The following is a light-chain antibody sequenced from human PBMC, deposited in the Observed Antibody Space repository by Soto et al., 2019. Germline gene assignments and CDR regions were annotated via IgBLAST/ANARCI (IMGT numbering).Light chain of an antibody. J-gene: IGLJ1*01. CDR2: NVY. Sequence: QSVLTQPASVSGSPGQSITISCTGTSSDVGAYNFVSWHQQHPGKAPKLMIYNVYDRPSGIPYRFSGSKSGNTASLTISGLQGEDEADYYCSAYTVSRTYVFGTGTKVTVL. V-gene: IGLV2-14*03. CDR3: SAYTVSRTYV. CDR1: SSDVGAYNF.